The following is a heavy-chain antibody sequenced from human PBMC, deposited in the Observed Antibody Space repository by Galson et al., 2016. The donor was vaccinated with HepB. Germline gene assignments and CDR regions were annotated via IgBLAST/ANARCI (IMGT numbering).Heavy chain of an antibody. V-gene: IGHV3-23*01. D-gene: IGHD3-22*01. J-gene: IGHJ4*02. CDR1: GFTFSSYA. CDR3: AKHVSGYYVSAHFDY. Sequence: SLRLSCAASGFTFSSYAMHWVRQAPGKGLEWVSSISGSGGGTYYADSVKGRFTISRDNSKNTLYLQMNSLRAEDTAVYYCAKHVSGYYVSAHFDYWGQGTLVTVSS. CDR2: ISGSGGGT.